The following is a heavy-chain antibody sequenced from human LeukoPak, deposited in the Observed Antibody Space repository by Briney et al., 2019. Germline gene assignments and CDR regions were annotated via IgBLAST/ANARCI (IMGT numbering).Heavy chain of an antibody. V-gene: IGHV3-33*03. CDR2: IWYDGSNK. CDR1: GFTFSSYG. J-gene: IGHJ4*02. D-gene: IGHD2-15*01. Sequence: PGRSLRLSCAASGFTFSSYGMHWVRQAPGKGLEWVAVIWYDGSNKYYADSVKGRFTISRDNAKNSLYLQMNSLRAEDTALYYCAKDGACSGGSCYPFDYWGQGTLVTVSS. CDR3: AKDGACSGGSCYPFDY.